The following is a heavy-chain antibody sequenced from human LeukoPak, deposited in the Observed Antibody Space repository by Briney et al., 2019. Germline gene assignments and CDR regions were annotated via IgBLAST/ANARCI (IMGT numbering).Heavy chain of an antibody. Sequence: SEILSLTCTVSGGSISSYYWNWIRQPPGKGLEWIGYIYYSGSTNYNPSPKSRVTISVDTSKNQFSLKLSSVTAADTAVYYSARGGWYPESFQHWGQGALVTVSS. J-gene: IGHJ1*01. CDR2: IYYSGST. V-gene: IGHV4-59*01. D-gene: IGHD6-19*01. CDR3: ARGGWYPESFQH. CDR1: GGSISSYY.